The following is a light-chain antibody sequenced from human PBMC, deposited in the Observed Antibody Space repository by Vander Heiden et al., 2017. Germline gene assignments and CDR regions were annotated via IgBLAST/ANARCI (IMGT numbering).Light chain of an antibody. Sequence: SYELTPPPSVSVSPGHPARITCSGHALPKKFVYWYQQKPGQAPVLVIFEDNKRPSGIPKRFSGSSSGTLATLTISGAQVEDEADYYCDSTDSSGNQGVFGGGTKVTVL. V-gene: IGLV3-10*01. CDR1: ALPKKF. J-gene: IGLJ3*02. CDR2: EDN. CDR3: DSTDSSGNQGV.